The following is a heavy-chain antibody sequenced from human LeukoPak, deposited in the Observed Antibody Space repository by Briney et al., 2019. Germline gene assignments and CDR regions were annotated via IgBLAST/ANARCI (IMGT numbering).Heavy chain of an antibody. D-gene: IGHD3-3*01. CDR1: GGSISSSSYY. J-gene: IGHJ4*02. CDR3: ARLSWSGRGFDY. V-gene: IGHV4-39*01. CDR2: IYYSGST. Sequence: SETLSLTCTVSGGSISSSSYYWGWIRQPPGKGLEWIGSIYYSGSTYYNPSLKSRVTISVDTSKNQFSLMLSSVTAADTAVYYCARLSWSGRGFDYWGQGTLVTVSS.